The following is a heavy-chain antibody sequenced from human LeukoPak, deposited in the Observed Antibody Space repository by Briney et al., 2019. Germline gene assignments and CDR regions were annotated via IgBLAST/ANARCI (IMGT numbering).Heavy chain of an antibody. V-gene: IGHV3-23*01. CDR2: ISGSGGTI. J-gene: IGHJ4*02. CDR1: GFTFSSYE. CDR3: AKWDTYYDSSGYYFY. D-gene: IGHD3-22*01. Sequence: GGSLRLSCAASGFTFSSYEMNWVRQAPGKGLEWVSYISGSGGTIYYADSVKGRFTISRDNSENTLYLQMNSLRAEDTAVYYCAKWDTYYDSSGYYFYWGQGTLVTVSS.